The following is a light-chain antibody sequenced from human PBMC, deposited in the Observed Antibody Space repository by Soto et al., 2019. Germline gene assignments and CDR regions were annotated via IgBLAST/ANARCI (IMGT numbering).Light chain of an antibody. Sequence: QSALTQPASVSGSPGQSVTVSCTGPRSDIGDSNFISWYQHSPGKAPRLLIYEVNNRPSGVSKRFSGSKAGNTASLTISGLLDEEEADYFCASFRSGTILVFGSGTKVTVL. V-gene: IGLV2-14*01. CDR3: ASFRSGTILV. CDR1: RSDIGDSNF. CDR2: EVN. J-gene: IGLJ1*01.